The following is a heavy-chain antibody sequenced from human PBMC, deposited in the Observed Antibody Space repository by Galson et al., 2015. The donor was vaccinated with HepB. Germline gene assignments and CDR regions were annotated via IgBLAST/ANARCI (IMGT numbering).Heavy chain of an antibody. CDR1: GYTFTSYA. CDR2: INAGNGNT. V-gene: IGHV1-3*01. J-gene: IGHJ3*02. CDR3: ARVRYDILTGYYTGAFDI. Sequence: SVKVSCKASGYTFTSYAMHWVGQAPGQRLEWMGWINAGNGNTKYSQKFQGRVTITRDTSASTAYMELSSLRSEDTAVYYCARVRYDILTGYYTGAFDIWGQGTMVTVSS. D-gene: IGHD3-9*01.